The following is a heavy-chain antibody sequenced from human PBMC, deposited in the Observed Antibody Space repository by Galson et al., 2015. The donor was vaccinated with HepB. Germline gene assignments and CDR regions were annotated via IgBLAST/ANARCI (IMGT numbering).Heavy chain of an antibody. CDR1: GCTFSSYA. V-gene: IGHV1-69*05. CDR2: IIPIFGTA. CDR3: ARGLMITFGGVIVEGYFQH. Sequence: SVKLSCKASGCTFSSYAISWVRQAPGQGLEWMGGIIPIFGTANYAQKFQGRVTITTDDSTSTAYMELSSLRSEDTAVYYCARGLMITFGGVIVEGYFQHWGQGTLVTVSS. D-gene: IGHD3-16*02. J-gene: IGHJ1*01.